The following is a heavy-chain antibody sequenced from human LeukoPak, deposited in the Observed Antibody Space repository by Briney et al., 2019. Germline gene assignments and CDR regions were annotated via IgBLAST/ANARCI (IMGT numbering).Heavy chain of an antibody. D-gene: IGHD3-10*01. Sequence: GGSLRLSCAASGFTFSSYWMSWVRQAPGKGLEWVANIKQDGSEKYYVDSVKGRFTISRDNAKNSLYLQMNSLRAEDTAVYYCARDLLDYYGSGSYYILWGQGTLVTVSS. CDR2: IKQDGSEK. V-gene: IGHV3-7*01. CDR1: GFTFSSYW. J-gene: IGHJ4*02. CDR3: ARDLLDYYGSGSYYIL.